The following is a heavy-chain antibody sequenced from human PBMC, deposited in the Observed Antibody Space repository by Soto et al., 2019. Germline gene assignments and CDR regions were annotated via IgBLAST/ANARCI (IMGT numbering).Heavy chain of an antibody. V-gene: IGHV3-30*18. CDR2: ISYDGSNK. D-gene: IGHD4-17*01. Sequence: GGSLRLSCAASGFTFSSYGMHWVRQAPGKGLEWVAVISYDGSNKYYADSVKGRFTISRDNSKNTLYLQMNSLRAEDTAVYYCAKDAPYGARIHYYYYGMDVRGQGTTVTVSS. CDR1: GFTFSSYG. J-gene: IGHJ6*02. CDR3: AKDAPYGARIHYYYYGMDV.